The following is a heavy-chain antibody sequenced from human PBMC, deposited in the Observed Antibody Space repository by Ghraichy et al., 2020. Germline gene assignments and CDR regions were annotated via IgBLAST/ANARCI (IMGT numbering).Heavy chain of an antibody. J-gene: IGHJ4*02. CDR1: GGSISSSSYY. CDR2: IYYSGST. D-gene: IGHD7-27*01. V-gene: IGHV4-39*07. Sequence: SQTLSLTCTVSGGSISSSSYYWGWIRQPPGKGLEWIGSIYYSGSTYYNPSLKSRVTISVDTSKNQFSLKLSSVTAADTAVYYCARDETGEEGVFDYWGQGTLVTVSS. CDR3: ARDETGEEGVFDY.